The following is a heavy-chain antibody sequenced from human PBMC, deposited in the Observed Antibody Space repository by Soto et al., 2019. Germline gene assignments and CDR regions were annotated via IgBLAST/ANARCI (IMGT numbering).Heavy chain of an antibody. Sequence: QVQLVESGGGVVQPGRSLRLSCAASGFTFSSYAMHWVRQAPGKGLEWVAVISYDGSNKYYADSVKGRFTISRDNSKNTLHLQMNSLRAEDTAVYYCARDPGIAVAGTDYYYGMDVWGQGTTVTVSS. D-gene: IGHD6-19*01. CDR2: ISYDGSNK. CDR3: ARDPGIAVAGTDYYYGMDV. CDR1: GFTFSSYA. J-gene: IGHJ6*02. V-gene: IGHV3-30-3*01.